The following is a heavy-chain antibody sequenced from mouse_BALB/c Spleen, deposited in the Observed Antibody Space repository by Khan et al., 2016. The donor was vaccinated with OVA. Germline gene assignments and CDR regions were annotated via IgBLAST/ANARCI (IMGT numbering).Heavy chain of an antibody. Sequence: QLEESGPGLVKPSQSLSLTCTVTGYSITSGYAWNWIRQFPGNKLEWMGYISYSGGTSYNPSLKSRIPITRDTSKNQFFLQLNSVTTEDTAIDYCARGNYYGYYFDYWGQGTPLTVSS. J-gene: IGHJ2*01. CDR2: ISYSGGT. CDR1: GYSITSGYA. V-gene: IGHV3-2*02. D-gene: IGHD1-1*01. CDR3: ARGNYYGYYFDY.